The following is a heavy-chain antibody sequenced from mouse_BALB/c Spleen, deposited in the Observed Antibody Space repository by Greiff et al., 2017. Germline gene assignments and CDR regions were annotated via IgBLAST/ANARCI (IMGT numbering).Heavy chain of an antibody. J-gene: IGHJ4*01. CDR2: ISDGGSYT. CDR3: ARDHGGLRRYYAMDY. V-gene: IGHV5-4*02. D-gene: IGHD2-4*01. Sequence: EVQRVESGGGLVKPGGSLKLSCAASGFTFSDYYMYWVRQTPEKRLEWVATISDGGSYTYYPDSVKGRFTISRDNAKNNLYLQMSSLKSEDTAMYYCARDHGGLRRYYAMDYWGQGTSVTVSS. CDR1: GFTFSDYY.